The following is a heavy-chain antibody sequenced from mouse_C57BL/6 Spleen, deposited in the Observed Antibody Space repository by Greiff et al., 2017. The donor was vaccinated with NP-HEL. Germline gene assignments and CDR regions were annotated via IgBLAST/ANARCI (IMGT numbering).Heavy chain of an antibody. J-gene: IGHJ3*01. V-gene: IGHV1-69*01. CDR2: IDPSDSYT. CDR3: ARGEGQFAY. Sequence: QVQLQQSGAELVMPGASVKLSCKASGYTFTSYWMHWVKQRPGQGLEWIGEIDPSDSYTNYNQKFKGKSTLTVDKSSSTAYMQLSSLTSEDSAVYYCARGEGQFAYWGQGTLVTVSA. CDR1: GYTFTSYW.